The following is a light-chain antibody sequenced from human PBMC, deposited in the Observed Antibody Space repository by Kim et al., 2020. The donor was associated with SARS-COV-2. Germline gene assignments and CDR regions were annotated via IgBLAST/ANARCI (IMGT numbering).Light chain of an antibody. CDR2: KAS. CDR3: QQYNAYPWT. CDR1: QTISSW. Sequence: DIQMTQSPSTLSASIGDRVTITCRASQTISSWLAWYQQKPGQAPKLLIYKASGLENGVPSRFSGSGSGTEFTLTISSLQPDDFATYYCQQYNAYPWTFGQGTKVEIK. V-gene: IGKV1-5*03. J-gene: IGKJ1*01.